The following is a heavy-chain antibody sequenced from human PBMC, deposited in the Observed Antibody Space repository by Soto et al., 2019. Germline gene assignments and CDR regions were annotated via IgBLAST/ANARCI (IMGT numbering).Heavy chain of an antibody. CDR3: AREPTGIVGASYFDY. D-gene: IGHD1-26*01. J-gene: IGHJ4*02. V-gene: IGHV1-46*01. Sequence: ASVKVSCKASGDTFTSYYMHWVRQAPGQGLEWMGIINPSGGSTSYAQKFQGRVTMTRDTSTSTVCMELSSLRSEDTAVYYCAREPTGIVGASYFDYWGQGTLATVSS. CDR2: INPSGGST. CDR1: GDTFTSYY.